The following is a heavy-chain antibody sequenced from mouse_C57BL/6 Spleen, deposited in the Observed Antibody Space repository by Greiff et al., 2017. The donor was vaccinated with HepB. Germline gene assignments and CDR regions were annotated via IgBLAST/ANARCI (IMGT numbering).Heavy chain of an antibody. CDR2: ISSGGSYT. CDR1: GFTFSSYG. V-gene: IGHV5-6*02. J-gene: IGHJ1*03. CDR3: ASRFITTVVDWYFDV. Sequence: EVMLVESGGDLVKPGGSLKLSCAASGFTFSSYGMSWVRQTPDKRLEWVATISSGGSYTYYPDSVKGRFTIARDNAKNTLYLQMSSLKSEDTGMYYWASRFITTVVDWYFDVWGTGTTVTVSS. D-gene: IGHD1-1*01.